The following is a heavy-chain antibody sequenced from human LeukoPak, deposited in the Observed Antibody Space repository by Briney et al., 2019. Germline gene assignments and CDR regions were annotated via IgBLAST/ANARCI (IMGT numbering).Heavy chain of an antibody. CDR2: IYTSGST. CDR1: GGSISSYY. CDR3: ARHCMIVVPPTNWFDP. V-gene: IGHV4-4*07. J-gene: IGHJ5*02. Sequence: SETLSLTCTVSGGSISSYYWSWIRQPAGKGLEWIGRIYTSGSTNYNPSLKSRVTMSVDTSKNQFSLKLSSVTAADTAVYYCARHCMIVVPPTNWFDPWGQGTLVTVSS. D-gene: IGHD3-22*01.